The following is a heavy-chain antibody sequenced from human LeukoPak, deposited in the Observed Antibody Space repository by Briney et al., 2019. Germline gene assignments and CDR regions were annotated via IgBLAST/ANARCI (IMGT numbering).Heavy chain of an antibody. J-gene: IGHJ4*02. Sequence: SETLSLTCTVSGDSTSSDRYYGGWVRQPPGKGLEWIGNIYYSGSTYYNPSLKSRVTMSVDTSKNQFFLKLNSVTAADTAVYYCARGRPYSGGYHLDYWGQGTLVTVSS. CDR2: IYYSGST. CDR3: ARGRPYSGGYHLDY. CDR1: GDSTSSDRYY. V-gene: IGHV4-39*01. D-gene: IGHD1-26*01.